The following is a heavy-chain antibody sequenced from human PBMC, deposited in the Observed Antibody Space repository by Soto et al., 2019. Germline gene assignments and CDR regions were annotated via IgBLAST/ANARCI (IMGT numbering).Heavy chain of an antibody. D-gene: IGHD1-1*01. V-gene: IGHV3-30-3*01. Sequence: QVQLVESGGGVVQPGRSLRLSCAASGFTFSNNAMDWVRQAPGKGLEWVAVISYDGSNKYIAESVKGRFTISRDNSKNTLFLQMNSLRAGDTAVYYCARGTTTSAFSAMDVWGPGTTVTVSS. CDR2: ISYDGSNK. J-gene: IGHJ6*02. CDR3: ARGTTTSAFSAMDV. CDR1: GFTFSNNA.